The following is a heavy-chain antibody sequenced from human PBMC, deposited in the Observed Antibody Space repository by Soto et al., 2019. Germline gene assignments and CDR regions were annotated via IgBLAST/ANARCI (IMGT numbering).Heavy chain of an antibody. V-gene: IGHV4-59*01. CDR2: IYYSGST. J-gene: IGHJ6*02. Sequence: PSETLSLTCTVSGGSSSSYYWSWIRQPPGKGLEWIGYIYYSGSTNYNPSLKSRVTISVDTSKNQFSLKLSSVTAADTAVYYCARGDPLLWFGEKVYYGMDVWGQGTTVTVSS. D-gene: IGHD3-10*01. CDR1: GGSSSSYY. CDR3: ARGDPLLWFGEKVYYGMDV.